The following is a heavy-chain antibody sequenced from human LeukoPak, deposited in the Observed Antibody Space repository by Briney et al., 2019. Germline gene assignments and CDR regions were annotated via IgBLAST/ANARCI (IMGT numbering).Heavy chain of an antibody. CDR1: GFIFDDYA. J-gene: IGHJ4*02. CDR2: ISSSGSTI. CDR3: ARDTPSIVATMFDY. Sequence: GRSLRLSCAASGFIFDDYAMHWVRQAPGKGLEWVSYISSSGSTIYYADSVKGRFTISRDNAKNSLYLQMNSLRAEDTAVYYCARDTPSIVATMFDYWGQGTLVTVSS. V-gene: IGHV3-11*01. D-gene: IGHD5-12*01.